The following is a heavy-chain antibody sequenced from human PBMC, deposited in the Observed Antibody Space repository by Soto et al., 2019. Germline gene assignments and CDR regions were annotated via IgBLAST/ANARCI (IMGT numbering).Heavy chain of an antibody. D-gene: IGHD3-10*01. CDR3: ARDKSLGGSGSYLHYYYYGMDV. Sequence: TSETLSLTCTVSGGSISSGDYYWSWIRQPPGKGLEWIGYIYYSGSTYYNTSLKRQVTISEDTSKKKYSMKLSSVTAANTAMNYCARDKSLGGSGSYLHYYYYGMDVWGQGTTVTVSS. CDR1: GGSISSGDYY. V-gene: IGHV4-30-4*01. J-gene: IGHJ6*02. CDR2: IYYSGST.